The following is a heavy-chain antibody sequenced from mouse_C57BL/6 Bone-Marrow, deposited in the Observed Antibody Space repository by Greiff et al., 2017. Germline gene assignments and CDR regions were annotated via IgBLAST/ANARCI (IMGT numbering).Heavy chain of an antibody. CDR3: ARGALYGSSYVDY. Sequence: EVQLQQSGPELVKPGASVKISCKASGYTFTDYYMNWVKQSHGKSLEWIGDINPNNGGTSYNQKFKGKATLTVDKSSSTAYMELRSLTSEDSAVYYCARGALYGSSYVDYWGQGTTLTVSS. J-gene: IGHJ2*01. D-gene: IGHD1-1*01. CDR2: INPNNGGT. CDR1: GYTFTDYY. V-gene: IGHV1-26*01.